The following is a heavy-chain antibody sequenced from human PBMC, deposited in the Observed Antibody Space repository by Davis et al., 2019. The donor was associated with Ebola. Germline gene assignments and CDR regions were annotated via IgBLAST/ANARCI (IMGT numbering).Heavy chain of an antibody. CDR3: ARGRRDSNSWGVLDN. Sequence: PGGSLRLSCAASGFTFSGYVMSWVRQAPGKGLEWVAAILGNGAGTYYADSVKGRFSISRDNSKNTVYLQMNSLRVEDTAVYYCARGRRDSNSWGVLDNWGQGTLVTVSS. D-gene: IGHD3-16*01. J-gene: IGHJ4*02. V-gene: IGHV3-23*01. CDR1: GFTFSGYV. CDR2: ILGNGAGT.